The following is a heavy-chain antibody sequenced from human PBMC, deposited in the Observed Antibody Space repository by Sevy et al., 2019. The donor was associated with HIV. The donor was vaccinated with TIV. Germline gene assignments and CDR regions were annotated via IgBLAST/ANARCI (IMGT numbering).Heavy chain of an antibody. CDR2: ISYSGST. V-gene: IGHV4-59*01. CDR1: GGSISSYY. D-gene: IGHD1-1*01. CDR3: ARDSTTRPRVLDY. Sequence: SETLSLTCTVSGGSISSYYWTWIRQPPGKGLEWIGYISYSGSTNYNPSLKSRVAISVDTSKKQFSLTLKSVTAADTAIYFCARDSTTRPRVLDYWGQGTLVTVSS. J-gene: IGHJ4*02.